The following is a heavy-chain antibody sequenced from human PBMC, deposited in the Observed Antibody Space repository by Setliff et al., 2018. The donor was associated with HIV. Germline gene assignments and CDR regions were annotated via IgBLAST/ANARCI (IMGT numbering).Heavy chain of an antibody. CDR1: DLAFSSYA. J-gene: IGHJ4*02. Sequence: GGSLRLSCQASDLAFSSYAMSWVRQAPGKGLEWVSIASPSGGTTYYADSVKGRFTISRDNSKSTLYLQMNSLRAEDTALYYCAKDILSLVTSSGWYGADYWGQGTLVTVSS. CDR2: ASPSGGTT. D-gene: IGHD6-19*01. V-gene: IGHV3-23*01. CDR3: AKDILSLVTSSGWYGADY.